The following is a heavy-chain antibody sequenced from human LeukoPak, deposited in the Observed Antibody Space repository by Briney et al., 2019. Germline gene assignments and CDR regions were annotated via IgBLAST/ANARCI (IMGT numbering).Heavy chain of an antibody. Sequence: PGGSLRLSCAASGFTFSSYWMSWVRQAPGKRLEWVANIKQDGSEKYYVDSVKGRFTISRDNAKNPPSLQINSLRVDNPAVYYCATFPGQQLLVDVFDIWGQGPMVTVPA. V-gene: IGHV3-7*01. J-gene: IGHJ3*02. CDR2: IKQDGSEK. CDR1: GFTFSSYW. D-gene: IGHD6-13*01. CDR3: ATFPGQQLLVDVFDI.